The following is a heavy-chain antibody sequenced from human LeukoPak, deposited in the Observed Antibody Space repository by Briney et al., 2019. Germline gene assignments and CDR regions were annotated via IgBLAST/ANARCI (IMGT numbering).Heavy chain of an antibody. D-gene: IGHD2-2*01. J-gene: IGHJ4*02. V-gene: IGHV3-30-3*01. CDR2: ISYDGSNK. CDR1: GFTFSSYA. Sequence: GGSLRLSCAASGFTFSSYAMHWVRQAPGKGLEWVAVISYDGSNKYYADSVKGRFTISRDNSKNTLYLQMNSLRAEDTAVYYCARGGLGCSSTSCHLPRDYWGQGTLVTVSS. CDR3: ARGGLGCSSTSCHLPRDY.